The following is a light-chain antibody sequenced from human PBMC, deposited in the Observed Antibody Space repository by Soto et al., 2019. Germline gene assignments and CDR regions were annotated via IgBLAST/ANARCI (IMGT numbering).Light chain of an antibody. Sequence: QSVLTQPPSASGTPGQRVTISCSGSSSNIGSNTVNWYQQLPGTAPKLLIYSNNQRPSGVPDRFSGSKSGTSAPLAISGLQAEDEADYYCAAWDGSLNGGVFGGGTKLTVL. CDR1: SSNIGSNT. J-gene: IGLJ3*02. V-gene: IGLV1-44*01. CDR3: AAWDGSLNGGV. CDR2: SNN.